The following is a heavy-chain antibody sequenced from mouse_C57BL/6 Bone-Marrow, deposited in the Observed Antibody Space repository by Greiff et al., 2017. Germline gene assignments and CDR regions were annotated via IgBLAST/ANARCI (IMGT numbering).Heavy chain of an antibody. CDR3: ARWPEWFAY. CDR1: GYAFSSSW. CDR2: IYPGDGDT. J-gene: IGHJ3*01. V-gene: IGHV1-82*01. Sequence: QVQLQQSGPELVKPGASVEISCKASGYAFSSSWMNWVKQRPGKGLEWIGRIYPGDGDTNYNGKFKGKATLTADKSSSTAYMQLSSLTSEDSAVYFCARWPEWFAYWGQGTLVTVSA.